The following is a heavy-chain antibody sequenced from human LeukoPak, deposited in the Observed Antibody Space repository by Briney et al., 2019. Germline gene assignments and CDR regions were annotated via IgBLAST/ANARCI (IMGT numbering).Heavy chain of an antibody. J-gene: IGHJ4*02. CDR1: GFTFDDYA. CDR3: ARDTLSGRYWATRTNFDY. D-gene: IGHD1-26*01. Sequence: GGSLRLSCAASGFTFDDYAMHWVRRAPGKGLEWVSLISGDGGSTYYADFVKGRFTISRDNSKNSLYLQMSSLRTEDTALYYCARDTLSGRYWATRTNFDYWGQGTLVTVSS. CDR2: ISGDGGST. V-gene: IGHV3-43*02.